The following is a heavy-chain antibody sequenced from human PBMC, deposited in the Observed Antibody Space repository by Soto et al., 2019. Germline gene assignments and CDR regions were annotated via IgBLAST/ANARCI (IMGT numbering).Heavy chain of an antibody. Sequence: GGSLRLSCAASGFTFRDSGMHWVRQAPGKGLEWVADISSDGSIKFYGDSMKGRFTISRDNSKNTVYLQMNSLRREDTALYYCAKQGFNTTLAAGYVDYWGQGTLVTVST. V-gene: IGHV3-30*18. D-gene: IGHD1-1*01. CDR2: ISSDGSIK. CDR3: AKQGFNTTLAAGYVDY. CDR1: GFTFRDSG. J-gene: IGHJ4*02.